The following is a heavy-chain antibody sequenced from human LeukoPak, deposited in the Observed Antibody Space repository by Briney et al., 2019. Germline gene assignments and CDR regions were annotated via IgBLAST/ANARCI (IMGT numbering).Heavy chain of an antibody. Sequence: GGSLRLSCVVSGFNFSNYWMNWVCQAPGKGLEWVANIKHDGSEKYYVDSVKGRFSISRDNAKKSLYLQINSLRAEDTAVYYCARALSHCLDYWGQGTLVTVSS. D-gene: IGHD3-16*01. J-gene: IGHJ4*02. CDR1: GFNFSNYW. CDR2: IKHDGSEK. V-gene: IGHV3-7*01. CDR3: ARALSHCLDY.